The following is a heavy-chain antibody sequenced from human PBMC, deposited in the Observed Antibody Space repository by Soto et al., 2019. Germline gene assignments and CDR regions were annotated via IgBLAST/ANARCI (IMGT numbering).Heavy chain of an antibody. J-gene: IGHJ4*02. V-gene: IGHV3-23*01. D-gene: IGHD6-6*01. CDR3: AKDRERIATRSIDY. CDR1: GFTFSSYA. Sequence: EVQLLESGGGLVQPGGSLRLSCAASGFTFSSYAMSWVRQAPGKGLEWVSGISGSGVSTYYADSVKGRFTISRDNSKSTLYLQMNSLSAEDTAVYYCAKDRERIATRSIDYWGKGALVTISS. CDR2: ISGSGVST.